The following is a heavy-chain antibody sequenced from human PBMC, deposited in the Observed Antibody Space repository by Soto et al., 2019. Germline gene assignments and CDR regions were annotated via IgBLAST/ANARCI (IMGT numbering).Heavy chain of an antibody. J-gene: IGHJ4*02. Sequence: PRLSCAASGFTFSDYYMSWIRQAPGKGLEWVSYISGRSSYTNYAASVKGRYTISRDNAKNSLYLQMNSMRAEDTAVYYCARVLSNCFDSWGQGTLVTVSS. V-gene: IGHV3-11*06. CDR1: GFTFSDYY. CDR3: ARVLSNCFDS. CDR2: ISGRSSYT.